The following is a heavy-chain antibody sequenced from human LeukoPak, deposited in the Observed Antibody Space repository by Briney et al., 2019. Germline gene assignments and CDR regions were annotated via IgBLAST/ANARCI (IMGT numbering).Heavy chain of an antibody. Sequence: SETLSLTCTVSGGSISSYYWSWIRQPAGKGLEWIGRIYTSGSTNYNPSLKSRVTMSVDTSKNQFSLKLSSVTAADTAVYHCARGRVAAAGPLPYFDYWGQGTLVTVSS. D-gene: IGHD6-13*01. CDR1: GGSISSYY. V-gene: IGHV4-4*07. CDR3: ARGRVAAAGPLPYFDY. CDR2: IYTSGST. J-gene: IGHJ4*02.